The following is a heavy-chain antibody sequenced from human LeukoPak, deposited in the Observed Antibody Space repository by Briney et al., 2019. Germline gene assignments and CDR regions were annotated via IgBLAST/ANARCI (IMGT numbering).Heavy chain of an antibody. D-gene: IGHD3-10*01. J-gene: IGHJ4*02. CDR2: IWYDGSNK. Sequence: GGSLRLSCAASGFTFSSYGMHWVRQAPGKGLEWVAVIWYDGSNKYYADSVKGRFTISRDNSKNTLYLQMNSLRAEDTDVYYCASSVVGSGTFDYWGQGTLVTASS. CDR3: ASSVVGSGTFDY. CDR1: GFTFSSYG. V-gene: IGHV3-33*01.